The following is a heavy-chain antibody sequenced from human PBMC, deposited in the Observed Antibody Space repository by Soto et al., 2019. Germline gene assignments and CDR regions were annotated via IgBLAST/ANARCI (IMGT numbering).Heavy chain of an antibody. CDR2: TYYSGRT. CDR1: GGSISGSTYY. CDR3: TFNDFGSGYYTDY. J-gene: IGHJ4*02. D-gene: IGHD3-3*01. Sequence: SETLSLTCTVSGGSISGSTYYWGWIRQPPGKGLEYIGSTYYSGRTYYNPSLKSRVTVSVDTSKNQFSLNLNSVTAADTAVYYCTFNDFGSGYYTDYWGQGTLVPVST. V-gene: IGHV4-39*01.